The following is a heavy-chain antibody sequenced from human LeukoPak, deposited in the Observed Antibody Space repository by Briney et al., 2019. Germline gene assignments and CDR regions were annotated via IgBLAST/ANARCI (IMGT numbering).Heavy chain of an antibody. CDR3: ARGEDNADEYLREDY. J-gene: IGHJ4*02. Sequence: PGGSLRLSCAASGFTFSSYAMHWVRQAPGKGLEWVAVISYDGSNKYYADSVKGRFTISRDNSKNTLYLQMNSLRAEDTAVYYCARGEDNADEYLREDYWGQGILVTVSS. D-gene: IGHD3-16*01. CDR2: ISYDGSNK. V-gene: IGHV3-30-3*01. CDR1: GFTFSSYA.